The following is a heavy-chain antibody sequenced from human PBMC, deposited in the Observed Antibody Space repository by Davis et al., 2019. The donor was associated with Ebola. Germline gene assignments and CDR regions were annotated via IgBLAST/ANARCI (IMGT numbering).Heavy chain of an antibody. V-gene: IGHV3-30-3*01. CDR1: GFTFSSYE. D-gene: IGHD3-22*01. CDR3: ARELDSKNAANYYYGMDV. Sequence: GESLKISCAASGFTFSSYEMNWVRQAPGKGLEWVAAISYDGSNKYYADSVKGRFTISRDNSKNTLYLQMNSLRAEDTAVYYCARELDSKNAANYYYGMDVWGQGTTVTVSS. J-gene: IGHJ6*02. CDR2: ISYDGSNK.